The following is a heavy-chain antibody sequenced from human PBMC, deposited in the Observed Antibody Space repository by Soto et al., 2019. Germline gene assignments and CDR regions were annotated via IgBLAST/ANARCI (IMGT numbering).Heavy chain of an antibody. V-gene: IGHV3-74*01. CDR2: INSDGSST. J-gene: IGHJ3*02. CDR1: GFTFSSYW. D-gene: IGHD4-17*01. Sequence: GGSLRLSCAASGFTFSSYWMHWVRQAPGKGLVWVSRINSDGSSTSYADSVKGRFTISRDTAKNTLYLQMNSLRAEDTAVYYCARGMTKGGVHAFDIWGQGPMVTVSS. CDR3: ARGMTKGGVHAFDI.